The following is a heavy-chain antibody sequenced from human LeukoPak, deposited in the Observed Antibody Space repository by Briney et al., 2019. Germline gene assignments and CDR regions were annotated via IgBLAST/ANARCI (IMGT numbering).Heavy chain of an antibody. CDR3: ARGQVGQRLVYNWFDP. V-gene: IGHV1-2*02. CDR1: GYTFTSYY. J-gene: IGHJ5*02. Sequence: ASVKVSCKASGYTFTSYYMHWVRQAPGQGLEWMGWINPNSGGTNYAQKFQGRVTMTRDTSISTAYMELSRLRSDDTAVYYCARGQVGQRLVYNWFDPWGQGTLVTVSS. D-gene: IGHD6-13*01. CDR2: INPNSGGT.